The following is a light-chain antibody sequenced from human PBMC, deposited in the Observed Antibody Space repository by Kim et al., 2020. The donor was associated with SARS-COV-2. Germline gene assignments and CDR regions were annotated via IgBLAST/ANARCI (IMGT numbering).Light chain of an antibody. CDR2: GAS. CDR3: QQYGSTPYT. Sequence: LSPGERATLSCMASESVRSNYLAWYQHKPGQAPRLLIYGASSRITDIPDRFSGSGSGTDFTLTITRLEPEDFAVYYCQQYGSTPYTFGQGTK. J-gene: IGKJ2*01. CDR1: ESVRSNY. V-gene: IGKV3-20*01.